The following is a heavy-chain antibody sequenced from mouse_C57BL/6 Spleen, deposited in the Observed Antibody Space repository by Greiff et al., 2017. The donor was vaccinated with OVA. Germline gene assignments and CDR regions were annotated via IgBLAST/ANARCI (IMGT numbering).Heavy chain of an antibody. CDR1: GFNIKDTF. Sequence: QLQQSGAELVGPGPSAKLSSPVSGFNIKDTFLHWGKQRPEQGLEWIGWIDPENGDTEYASKFQGKATITADTSSNTAYLQLSSLTSEDTAVYYCTTGNSWFAYWGQGTLVTVSA. J-gene: IGHJ3*01. D-gene: IGHD2-1*01. CDR3: TTGNSWFAY. CDR2: IDPENGDT. V-gene: IGHV14-4*01.